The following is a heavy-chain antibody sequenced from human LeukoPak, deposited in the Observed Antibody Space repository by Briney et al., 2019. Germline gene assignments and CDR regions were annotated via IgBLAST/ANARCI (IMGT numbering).Heavy chain of an antibody. CDR1: GFTVSSNY. CDR3: ARLRGYYDSSGYYYVPIGNNWFDP. D-gene: IGHD3-22*01. Sequence: PGGSLRLSCAASGFTVSSNYMSWVRQAPGKGLEWVSVIYSGGSTYYADSVKGRFTISRDNSKNTPYLQMNSLRAEDTAVYYRARLRGYYDSSGYYYVPIGNNWFDPWGQGTLVTVSS. CDR2: IYSGGST. J-gene: IGHJ5*02. V-gene: IGHV3-53*01.